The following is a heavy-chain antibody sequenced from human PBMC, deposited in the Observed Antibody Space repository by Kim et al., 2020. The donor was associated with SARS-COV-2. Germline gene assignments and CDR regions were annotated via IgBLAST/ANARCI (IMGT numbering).Heavy chain of an antibody. V-gene: IGHV3-66*04. D-gene: IGHD3-9*01. CDR2: INSGGST. CDR3: STLASTGCWFDY. CDR1: GFTVSSYY. J-gene: IGHJ4*02. Sequence: GGSLRLSCAASGFTVSSYYMSWVRQAPGKGLEWVSDINSGGSTFYSDSAMRGLIIISDDNTNTSHHLQISIRTDDTTAYYCSTLASTGCWFDYCGQCTL.